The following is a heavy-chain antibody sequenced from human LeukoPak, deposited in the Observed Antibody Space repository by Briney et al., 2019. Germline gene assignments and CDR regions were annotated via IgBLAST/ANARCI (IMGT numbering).Heavy chain of an antibody. Sequence: PSETLSLTCAVYGGSFSGYYLSWIRQPPGKGLEWIGEINHSGSTNSNPSLKSRVTISIDTSKNQFSLNLSSVTAADTAVYYCARGPDCSGGSCTDRPFDYWDQGTLVTVSS. J-gene: IGHJ4*02. CDR3: ARGPDCSGGSCTDRPFDY. CDR2: INHSGST. V-gene: IGHV4-34*01. CDR1: GGSFSGYY. D-gene: IGHD2-15*01.